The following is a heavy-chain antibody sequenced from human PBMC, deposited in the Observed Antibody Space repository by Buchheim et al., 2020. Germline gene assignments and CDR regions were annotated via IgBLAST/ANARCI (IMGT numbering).Heavy chain of an antibody. D-gene: IGHD7-27*01. J-gene: IGHJ4*02. CDR1: GGSFSGYY. CDR3: ARFDEVVETGDPTGDY. V-gene: IGHV4-34*01. CDR2: INHSGST. Sequence: QVQLQQRGAGLLKPSETLSLTCAVYGGSFSGYYWSWIRQPPGKGLEWIGEINHSGSTNYNPSLKSRVTISVDTSKNQFSLKLSSVTAADTAVYYCARFDEVVETGDPTGDYWGQGTL.